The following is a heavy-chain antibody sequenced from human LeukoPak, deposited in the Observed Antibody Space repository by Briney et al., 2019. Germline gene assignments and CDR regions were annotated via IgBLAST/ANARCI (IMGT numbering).Heavy chain of an antibody. CDR1: GGSISSIKW. CDR2: VYHGGSI. CDR3: ARGNGLGSSSDWFDP. D-gene: IGHD3-10*01. V-gene: IGHV4-4*02. J-gene: IGHJ5*02. Sequence: SEALSLTCAVSGGSISSIKWWSWVRQTPGKGLEWIGEVYHGGSINYSPSLKSRVTISVDKSRNQFSLQLRSVTAADTAMYYCARGNGLGSSSDWFDPWGQGTLVTVSS.